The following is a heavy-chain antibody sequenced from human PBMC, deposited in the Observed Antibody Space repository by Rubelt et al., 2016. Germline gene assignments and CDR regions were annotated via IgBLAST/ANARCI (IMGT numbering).Heavy chain of an antibody. D-gene: IGHD1-14*01. V-gene: IGHV3-23*01. CDR2: VSGGGDAA. CDR1: KFTFSNYA. CDR3: AKGAGDFDY. J-gene: IGHJ4*02. Sequence: SVGGMVQPGGSLRLSCAASKFTFSNYAMAWVRQTPGKGLEWVSTVSGGGDAAFYADSVKGRFTISKDNSRNTVYLQMNNLRVEDTAVYYCAKGAGDFDYWGQGALGTVSS.